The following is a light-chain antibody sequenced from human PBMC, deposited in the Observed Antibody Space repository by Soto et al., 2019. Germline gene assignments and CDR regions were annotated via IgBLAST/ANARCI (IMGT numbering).Light chain of an antibody. V-gene: IGKV3-15*01. CDR2: DAS. Sequence: EFVSTQSPGTLSLSPGERATLSCRASQSVSSYLAWYQQKPGQAPRLLIYDASTRATGIPARFSGSGSGTEFTLTISSLQSEDFAVYYCQQYNNWPRTFGQGTKVDIK. CDR3: QQYNNWPRT. J-gene: IGKJ1*01. CDR1: QSVSSY.